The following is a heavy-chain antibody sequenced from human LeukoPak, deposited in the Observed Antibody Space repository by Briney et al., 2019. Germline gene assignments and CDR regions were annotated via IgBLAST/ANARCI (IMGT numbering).Heavy chain of an antibody. CDR2: FDPEDGET. CDR3: ATDQHQYSSSWYVC. CDR1: GYTLTELS. V-gene: IGHV1-24*01. D-gene: IGHD6-13*01. Sequence: GASVKVSCKVSGYTLTELSMHWVRQAPGKGLEWMGGFDPEDGETIYAQKFQGRVTMTEDTSTDTAYMELSSLRSEDTAVYYCATDQHQYSSSWYVCWGQGTLVTVSS. J-gene: IGHJ5*01.